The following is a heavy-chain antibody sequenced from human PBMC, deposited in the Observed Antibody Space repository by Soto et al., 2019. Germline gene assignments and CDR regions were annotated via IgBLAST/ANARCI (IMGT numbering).Heavy chain of an antibody. V-gene: IGHV3-30-3*01. D-gene: IGHD6-13*01. CDR1: GITFSPYA. J-gene: IGHJ4*02. CDR2: VSFDGSNK. CDR3: AREFGQQLAFDS. Sequence: QVQLVESGGGVVQPGRSLRLSCAASGITFSPYAMHWVRQAPGKGLGWVAVVSFDGSNKYYADSVKGRFTISRDNSKNTLYLQMNSLRAEDTAVYYWAREFGQQLAFDSWGQGTLVTVSS.